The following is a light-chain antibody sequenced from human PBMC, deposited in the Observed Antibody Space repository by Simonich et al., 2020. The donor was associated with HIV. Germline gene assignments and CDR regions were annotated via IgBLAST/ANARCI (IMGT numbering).Light chain of an antibody. CDR2: LGS. Sequence: DIVMTQSPLSLPVTPGEPASISCRSSQSLLLSNGYNYLDWYLQKPGQSPQLLIYLGSNRASGVPDRFSGSGSGTDFTLKISRVEAEDVGVYYCMQALQTPCTFGPGTKVDIK. CDR1: QSLLLSNGYNY. J-gene: IGKJ3*01. V-gene: IGKV2-28*01. CDR3: MQALQTPCT.